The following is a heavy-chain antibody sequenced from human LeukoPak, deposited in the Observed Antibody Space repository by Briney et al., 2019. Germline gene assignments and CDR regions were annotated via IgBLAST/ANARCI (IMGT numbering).Heavy chain of an antibody. CDR2: ISGSGGST. CDR3: AKLNRPLGELSL. J-gene: IGHJ4*02. V-gene: IGHV3-23*01. D-gene: IGHD3-16*02. Sequence: QTGGSLRLSCAASGFTVSSNYMSWVRQAPGKGLEWVSAISGSGGSTYYADSVKGRFTISRDNSKNTLYLQMNSLRAEDTAVCYCAKLNRPLGELSLWGQGTLVTVSS. CDR1: GFTVSSNY.